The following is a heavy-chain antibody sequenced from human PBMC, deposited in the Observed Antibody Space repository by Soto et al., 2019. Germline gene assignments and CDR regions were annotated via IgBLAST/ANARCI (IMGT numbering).Heavy chain of an antibody. CDR1: GFSSSSYA. D-gene: IGHD2-21*01. CDR2: ISGDGGTT. J-gene: IGHJ4*02. Sequence: GGSLRLSCAASGFSSSSYAMSWVRQVPGKALEWVSAISGDGGTTYYADSVKGRFTISRDNSKNTLSVQMNSLRVEDTAVYFCAKDPKPALWTPRSQFYFDSWGQGTLVTVSS. V-gene: IGHV3-23*01. CDR3: AKDPKPALWTPRSQFYFDS.